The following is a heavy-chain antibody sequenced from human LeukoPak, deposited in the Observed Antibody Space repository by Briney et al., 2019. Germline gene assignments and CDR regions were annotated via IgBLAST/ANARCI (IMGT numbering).Heavy chain of an antibody. Sequence: GGSLRLSCTVSGFTFSNYWMSWVRQAPGKGLEWVANIKEDESEKYYVDSVKGRCTISRDNAKSSLYLQMNSLRAEDTAVYYCARGVYAFDIWGQGTMITVSS. CDR3: ARGVYAFDI. V-gene: IGHV3-7*01. CDR1: GFTFSNYW. CDR2: IKEDESEK. J-gene: IGHJ3*02. D-gene: IGHD6-13*01.